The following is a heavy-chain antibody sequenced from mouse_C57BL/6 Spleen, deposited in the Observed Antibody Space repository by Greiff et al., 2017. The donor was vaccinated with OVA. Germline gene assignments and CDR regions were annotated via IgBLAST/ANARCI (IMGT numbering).Heavy chain of an antibody. CDR2: IYPRDGST. CDR3: ARSPITTVVAHLDY. J-gene: IGHJ2*01. Sequence: VQLQQSGPELVKPGASVKLSCKASGYTFTSYDINWVKQRPGQGLEWIGWIYPRDGSTKYNEKFKGKATLTVDTSSSTAYMELHSLTSEDSAVYFCARSPITTVVAHLDYWGQGTTLTVSS. V-gene: IGHV1-85*01. D-gene: IGHD1-1*01. CDR1: GYTFTSYD.